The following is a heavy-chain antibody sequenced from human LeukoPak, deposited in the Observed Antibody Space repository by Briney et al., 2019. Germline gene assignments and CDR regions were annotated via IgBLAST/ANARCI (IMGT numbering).Heavy chain of an antibody. V-gene: IGHV3-9*03. CDR3: AKALAGGDAFDI. CDR2: ISWNSGSI. CDR1: GFTFDDYA. Sequence: GGSLRLSCAASGFTFDDYAMHWVRQAPGKGLEWVSGISWNSGSIGYADSVKGRFTISRDNAKNSLYLQMNSPRAEDMALYYCAKALAGGDAFDIWGQGTMVTVSS. J-gene: IGHJ3*02. D-gene: IGHD6-25*01.